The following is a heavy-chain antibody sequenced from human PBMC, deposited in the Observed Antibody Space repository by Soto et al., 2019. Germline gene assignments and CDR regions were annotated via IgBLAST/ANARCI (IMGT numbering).Heavy chain of an antibody. J-gene: IGHJ4*02. D-gene: IGHD4-4*01. CDR2: INAGNGNT. Sequence: GASVKVSCKASGYTFTSYAMHWVRQAPGQRLEWMGWINAGNGNTKYSQKFQGRVTITRDTSASTAYMELSSLRSEDTAVYYCARSQKDYSNQELYFDYWGQGTLVTVSS. CDR1: GYTFTSYA. V-gene: IGHV1-3*01. CDR3: ARSQKDYSNQELYFDY.